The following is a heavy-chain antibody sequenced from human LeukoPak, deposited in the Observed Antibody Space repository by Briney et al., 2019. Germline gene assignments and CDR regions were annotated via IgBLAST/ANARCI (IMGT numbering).Heavy chain of an antibody. J-gene: IGHJ6*03. CDR3: ARGRQIYSSGWYWTPTPWYYYMDV. CDR1: GYTFTGYY. V-gene: IGHV1-2*02. Sequence: GASVKVSCKASGYTFTGYYMHWVRQAPGQGLEWMGWINPNSGGTNYAQKFQGRVTMTRDTSISTAYMELSRLRSDDTAVYYCARGRQIYSSGWYWTPTPWYYYMDVWGKGTTVTVSS. CDR2: INPNSGGT. D-gene: IGHD6-13*01.